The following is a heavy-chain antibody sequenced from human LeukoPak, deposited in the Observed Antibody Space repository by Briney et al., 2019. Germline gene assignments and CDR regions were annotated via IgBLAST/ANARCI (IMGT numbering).Heavy chain of an antibody. J-gene: IGHJ6*02. Sequence: GASVKVSCKASGYTFTSYDINWVRQATGQGLEWMGWMNPNSGNTGYAQKFRGRVTMTRNTSISTAYMELSSLRSEDTAVYYCARTLNCSSTSCYKNYYGMDVWGQGTTVTVSS. D-gene: IGHD2-2*02. CDR1: GYTFTSYD. CDR2: MNPNSGNT. V-gene: IGHV1-8*01. CDR3: ARTLNCSSTSCYKNYYGMDV.